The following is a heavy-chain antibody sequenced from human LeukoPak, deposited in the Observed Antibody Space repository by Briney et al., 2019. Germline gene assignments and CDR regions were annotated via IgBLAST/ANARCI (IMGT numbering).Heavy chain of an antibody. CDR1: GGSISSSSYY. Sequence: SETLSLTCTVSGGSISSSSYYWGWIRQPPGKGLEWIGYIYYSGSTNYNPSLKSRVTISVDTSKNQFSLKLSSVTAADTAVYYCAREGALGSRSFDYWGQGTLVTVSS. D-gene: IGHD1-26*01. CDR3: AREGALGSRSFDY. J-gene: IGHJ4*02. CDR2: IYYSGST. V-gene: IGHV4-61*05.